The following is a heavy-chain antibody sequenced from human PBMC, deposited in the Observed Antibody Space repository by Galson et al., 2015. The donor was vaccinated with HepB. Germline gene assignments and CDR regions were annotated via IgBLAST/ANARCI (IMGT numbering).Heavy chain of an antibody. CDR1: GFTFTRYA. CDR3: AKVAILGATPHYFDY. Sequence: SLRLSCAASGFTFTRYAITWVRQAPGKGLEYISSISGDCGVTYYADSVKGRFTISRDNSKNTVYLQVNSLRAEDTAVYFCAKVAILGATPHYFDYWGQGTLVTVSS. CDR2: ISGDCGVT. V-gene: IGHV3-23*01. D-gene: IGHD3-16*01. J-gene: IGHJ4*02.